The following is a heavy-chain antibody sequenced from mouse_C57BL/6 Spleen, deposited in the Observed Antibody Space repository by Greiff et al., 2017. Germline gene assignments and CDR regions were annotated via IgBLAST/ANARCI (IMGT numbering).Heavy chain of an antibody. CDR1: GYTFTDYN. CDR2: INPNNGGT. Sequence: SGPELVKPGASVKMSCKASGYTFTDYNMHWVKQSHGKSLEWIGYINPNNGGTSYNQKFKGKATLTVNKSSSTAYMELRSLTSEDSAVYYCARCDYDGYYYAMDYGGQGTSVTVSS. V-gene: IGHV1-22*01. CDR3: ARCDYDGYYYAMDY. D-gene: IGHD2-4*01. J-gene: IGHJ4*01.